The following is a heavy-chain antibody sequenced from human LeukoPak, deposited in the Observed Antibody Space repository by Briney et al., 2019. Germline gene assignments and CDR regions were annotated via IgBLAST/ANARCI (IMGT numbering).Heavy chain of an antibody. CDR2: IYPGDSDT. CDR3: ARLDYYDSSGYGRWYFDY. CDR1: GYSFTSYW. J-gene: IGHJ4*02. Sequence: GESLKISCKGSGYSFTSYWIGWVRQMPGKGLEWMGIIYPGDSDTRYSPSFQGQVTISADKSISTAYLQWSSLKASDTAMYYCARLDYYDSSGYGRWYFDYWGQGTLVTVSS. V-gene: IGHV5-51*01. D-gene: IGHD3-22*01.